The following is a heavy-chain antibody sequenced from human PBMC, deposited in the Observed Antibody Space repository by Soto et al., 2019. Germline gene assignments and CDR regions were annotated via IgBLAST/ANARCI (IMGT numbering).Heavy chain of an antibody. V-gene: IGHV1-18*01. J-gene: IGHJ6*02. Sequence: ASVKVSCKASGYAFTRSGISWVRQAPGQGLEWMGWISTYNGDTNYAQTFQGRVTMTTDISTSTVHMEVRSLRSDDTAVYYCARHRYGMDVWGQGTTVTVSS. CDR1: GYAFTRSG. CDR3: ARHRYGMDV. CDR2: ISTYNGDT.